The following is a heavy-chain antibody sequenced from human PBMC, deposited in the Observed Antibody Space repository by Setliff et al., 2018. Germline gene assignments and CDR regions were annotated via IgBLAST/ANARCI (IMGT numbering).Heavy chain of an antibody. CDR2: INPSSGRT. V-gene: IGHV1-46*01. CDR3: ARDVFPYHYEGAFDI. CDR1: GYTFTSHY. D-gene: IGHD3-22*01. J-gene: IGHJ3*02. Sequence: ASVKVSCKASGYTFTSHYMHWVRQAPGLGLEWMGTINPSSGRTSYAQKFQGRVTMTRDTSTSTVYMDMSSLRSENTAVYYCARDVFPYHYEGAFDIWGQGTMVTVSS.